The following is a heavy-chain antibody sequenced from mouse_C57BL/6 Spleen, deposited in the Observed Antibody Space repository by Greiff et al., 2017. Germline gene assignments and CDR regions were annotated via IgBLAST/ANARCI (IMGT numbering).Heavy chain of an antibody. J-gene: IGHJ1*03. CDR1: GFTFRDYY. V-gene: IGHV5-16*01. Sequence: EVQRVESEGGLVQPGSSMKLSCTASGFTFRDYYMAWVRQVPEKGLEWVANINYDGSSTYYLDSLKSRFIISRDNAKNILYLQMSRLKSEDTATYDCARVYGSSDWYFDVWGTGTTVTVSS. D-gene: IGHD1-1*01. CDR3: ARVYGSSDWYFDV. CDR2: INYDGSST.